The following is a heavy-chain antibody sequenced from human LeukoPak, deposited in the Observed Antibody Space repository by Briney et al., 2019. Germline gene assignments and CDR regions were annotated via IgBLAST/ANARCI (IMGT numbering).Heavy chain of an antibody. Sequence: SETLSLTCTVSGGSISSYYWSWIRQPAGKGLEWIGRIYTSGSTNYNPSLKSRVTMSVDTSKNQFSLKLSSVTAADTAVYYCASSSTGMGIYSGYEYYFDYWGQGTLVTVSS. V-gene: IGHV4-4*07. J-gene: IGHJ4*02. D-gene: IGHD5-12*01. CDR3: ASSSTGMGIYSGYEYYFDY. CDR1: GGSISSYY. CDR2: IYTSGST.